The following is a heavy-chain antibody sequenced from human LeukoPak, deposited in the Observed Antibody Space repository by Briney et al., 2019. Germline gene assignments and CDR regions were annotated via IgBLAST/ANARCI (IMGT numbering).Heavy chain of an antibody. D-gene: IGHD2-2*01. Sequence: SETLSLTCIVSGGSISSGSYYWSWIRQPAGKGLEWIGRMYTSGSTNYNPSLKSRVTISVDTSKNQFSLKLSSVTAADTAVYYCARDEKDIVVVPAAMGYYYYYYYMDVWGKGTTVTISS. V-gene: IGHV4-61*02. J-gene: IGHJ6*03. CDR3: ARDEKDIVVVPAAMGYYYYYYYMDV. CDR2: MYTSGST. CDR1: GGSISSGSYY.